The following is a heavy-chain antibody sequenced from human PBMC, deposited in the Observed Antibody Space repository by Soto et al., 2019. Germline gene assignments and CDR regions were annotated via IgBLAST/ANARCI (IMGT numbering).Heavy chain of an antibody. CDR3: ARDILTGYYNYGMDV. CDR2: IWYDGSNK. Sequence: GGSLRLSCAASGFPFSSYGMHWVRQAPGKGLEWVAVIWYDGSNKYYADSVKGRFTISRDNSKNTLYLQMNSLRAEDTAVYYCARDILTGYYNYGMDVWGQGTTVTVSS. CDR1: GFPFSSYG. D-gene: IGHD3-9*01. J-gene: IGHJ6*02. V-gene: IGHV3-33*01.